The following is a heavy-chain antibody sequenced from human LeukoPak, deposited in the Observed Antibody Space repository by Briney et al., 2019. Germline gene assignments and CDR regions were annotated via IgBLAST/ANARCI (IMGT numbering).Heavy chain of an antibody. D-gene: IGHD4-23*01. J-gene: IGHJ4*02. V-gene: IGHV3-30*18. Sequence: GGSLRLSCAASGFIFSTYGIHWVSQAPGKGLEWVAVISNDGSNKYYADSVKGRFTISRDNSKNTLYLQMNSLRAEDTAVYYCAKGLSGGGQRGYFDYWGQGTLVTVSS. CDR3: AKGLSGGGQRGYFDY. CDR2: ISNDGSNK. CDR1: GFIFSTYG.